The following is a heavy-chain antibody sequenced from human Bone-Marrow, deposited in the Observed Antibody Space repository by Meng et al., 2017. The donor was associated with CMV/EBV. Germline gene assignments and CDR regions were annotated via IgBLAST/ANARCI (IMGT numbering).Heavy chain of an antibody. CDR1: GYTFTSYD. V-gene: IGHV1-8*01. J-gene: IGHJ5*02. D-gene: IGHD3-3*01. CDR2: MNPNSGNT. Sequence: ASVKVSCKASGYTFTSYDINWVRQATGQGLEWMGWMNPNSGNTGYAQKFQGRVTMTRNTSISTAYMELSSLRSEDTAVYYCARARVNYDFWSGSWFDPWAQGTLVTISS. CDR3: ARARVNYDFWSGSWFDP.